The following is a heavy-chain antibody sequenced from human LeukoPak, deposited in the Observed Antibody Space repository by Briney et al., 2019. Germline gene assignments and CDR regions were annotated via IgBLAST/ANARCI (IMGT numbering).Heavy chain of an antibody. Sequence: SETLSLTCTVSGGSVSSGSYYWSWIRQPPGKGLEWIGYIYYSGTTNYNPSLKSRVTISVDTSRNQFSLKLSSVTAADTAVYYCAKNGVGYNWFDPWGQGTLVTVSS. V-gene: IGHV4-61*01. CDR2: IYYSGTT. CDR1: GGSVSSGSYY. CDR3: AKNGVGYNWFDP. D-gene: IGHD2-8*01. J-gene: IGHJ5*02.